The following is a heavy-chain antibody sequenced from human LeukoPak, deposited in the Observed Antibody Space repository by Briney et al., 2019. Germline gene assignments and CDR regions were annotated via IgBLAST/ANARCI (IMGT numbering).Heavy chain of an antibody. CDR1: GYTFTSYY. J-gene: IGHJ4*02. D-gene: IGHD6-6*01. CDR2: INPSGGST. Sequence: GASVKVSCKASGYTFTSYYMHWVRQAPGQGLEWMGIINPSGGSTSYAQKFQGRVTMTRDTSTSTAYMELSSLRSEDTAVYYCARGESAYSSSSGLDYWGQGTLVTVSS. V-gene: IGHV1-46*01. CDR3: ARGESAYSSSSGLDY.